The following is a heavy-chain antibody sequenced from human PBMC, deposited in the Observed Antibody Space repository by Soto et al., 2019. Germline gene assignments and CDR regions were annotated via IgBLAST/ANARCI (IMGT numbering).Heavy chain of an antibody. V-gene: IGHV4-31*03. CDR3: ARDIAKPNNWFDP. J-gene: IGHJ5*02. CDR1: GGFISRGGYY. CDR2: IYYSGET. Sequence: QVQLQESGPGLVKPSQTLSLTCSVSGGFISRGGYYWSWIRQHPGKGLEWIGYIYYSGETYYNPSLNSRVTISVDTSKNQFSLSLRYVTAADTAVYYCARDIAKPNNWFDPWGQGTLVTVSS.